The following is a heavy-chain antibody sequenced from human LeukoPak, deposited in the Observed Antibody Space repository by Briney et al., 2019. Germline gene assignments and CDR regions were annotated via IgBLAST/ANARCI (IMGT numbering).Heavy chain of an antibody. J-gene: IGHJ5*02. CDR3: ARNRRDSSGWYRWFDP. CDR1: GFTASSNY. V-gene: IGHV3-53*01. Sequence: GGSLRLSCAASGFTASSNYMSWVRQAPGKGLEWVSVIYSGGSTYYADSVKGQFTISRDNSKNTLYLQMNSLRAEDTAVYYCARNRRDSSGWYRWFDPWGQGTLVTVSS. CDR2: IYSGGST. D-gene: IGHD6-19*01.